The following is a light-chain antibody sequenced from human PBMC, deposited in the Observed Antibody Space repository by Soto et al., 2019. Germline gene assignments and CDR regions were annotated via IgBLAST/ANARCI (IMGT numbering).Light chain of an antibody. CDR2: GAS. V-gene: IGKV3-20*01. CDR1: QSVSSSY. CDR3: QQYGSSPA. Sequence: IDMTQSPGTLSLYPGERATLCCRASQSVSSSYLAWYQQKPGQAPRLLIYGASSRATGIPDRFSGSGSGTDFTLTISRLEPEDFAVYYCQQYGSSPAFAQGTRLEI. J-gene: IGKJ5*01.